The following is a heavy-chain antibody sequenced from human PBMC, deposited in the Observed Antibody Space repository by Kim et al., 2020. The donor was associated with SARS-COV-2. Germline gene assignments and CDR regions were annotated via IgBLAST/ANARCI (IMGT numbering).Heavy chain of an antibody. D-gene: IGHD2-15*01. Sequence: SETLSLTCAVYGGSFSGYYWSWIRQPPGKGLEWIGEINHSGSTNYNPSLKSRVTISVDTSKNQFSLKLSSVTAADTAVYYCARHSLRDIVVVVAATRGLGMDVWGQGTTVTVSS. J-gene: IGHJ6*02. CDR3: ARHSLRDIVVVVAATRGLGMDV. CDR2: INHSGST. V-gene: IGHV4-34*01. CDR1: GGSFSGYY.